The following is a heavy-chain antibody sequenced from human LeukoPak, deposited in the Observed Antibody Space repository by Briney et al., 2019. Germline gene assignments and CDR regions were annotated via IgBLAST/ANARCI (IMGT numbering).Heavy chain of an antibody. J-gene: IGHJ3*01. CDR3: ARETEKQWQY. CDR2: IYYSGST. CDR1: GGSISSYY. Sequence: SSETLSLTCTVSGGSISSYYWSWIRQPPGKGLEWIGYIYYSGSTNYNPSLKSRVTISVDTSKNQFSLRLSSVTAADTAVYYCARETEKQWQYWGQGTTVTVSS. D-gene: IGHD6-19*01. V-gene: IGHV4-59*12.